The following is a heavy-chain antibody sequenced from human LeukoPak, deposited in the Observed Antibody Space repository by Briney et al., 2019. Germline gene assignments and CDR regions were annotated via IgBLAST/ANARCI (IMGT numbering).Heavy chain of an antibody. CDR1: GGSMSSSSYY. CDR3: ARHITVSYDAFNL. J-gene: IGHJ3*01. Sequence: SETLSLTCTVSGGSMSSSSYYWGWIRQTPGKGLEWIGSIYYKGSTYYNPSLKSRVTISLDTSKNLFSLKLSSVTAADTAVYYCARHITVSYDAFNLWGRGTMVTVSS. CDR2: IYYKGST. V-gene: IGHV4-39*01. D-gene: IGHD6-19*01.